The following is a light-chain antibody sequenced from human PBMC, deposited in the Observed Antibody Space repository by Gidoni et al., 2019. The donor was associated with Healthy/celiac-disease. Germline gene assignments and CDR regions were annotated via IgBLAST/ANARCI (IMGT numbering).Light chain of an antibody. CDR3: QQSYSTPPYT. CDR1: QSIISN. J-gene: IGKJ2*01. Sequence: LQLTQSPSSLSASVGDRVTITCRASQSIISNLNWYQQKPGKATKLLIYDASSLQSGVPSRFSGSGYGTDFTLTISSLQPEDFATYYCQQSYSTPPYTFGQGTKLEIK. CDR2: DAS. V-gene: IGKV1-39*01.